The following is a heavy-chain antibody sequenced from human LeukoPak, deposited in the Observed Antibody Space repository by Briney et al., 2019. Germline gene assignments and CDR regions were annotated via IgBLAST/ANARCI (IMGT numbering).Heavy chain of an antibody. Sequence: GGDLRLSCAASGINFRSSGMHWVRQAPGKGLEWVTFIQNDGSDKSYAASVKGRFTISRDNSKNTVYLHMNSLRADDTALYYCAREGGRAAAGRFDYWGQGTLVTVSS. CDR1: GINFRSSG. V-gene: IGHV3-30*02. D-gene: IGHD6-13*01. J-gene: IGHJ4*02. CDR2: IQNDGSDK. CDR3: AREGGRAAAGRFDY.